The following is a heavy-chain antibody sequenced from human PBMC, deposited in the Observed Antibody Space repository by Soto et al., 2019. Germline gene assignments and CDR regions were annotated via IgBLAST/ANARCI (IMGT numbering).Heavy chain of an antibody. D-gene: IGHD5-18*01. CDR2: IKSDGSGT. J-gene: IGHJ4*02. Sequence: EVQLVESGGGLVQPGESLTLSCAASGFTFSSYWMHWVRQAPGKGLVWVSRIKSDGSGTYYADSVKGRLTISRDNAKSTLYLQMNSLRVEDTAVYFCARGDGNRYDGHGYLGRHWGQGTLVTVSS. CDR1: GFTFSSYW. V-gene: IGHV3-74*01. CDR3: ARGDGNRYDGHGYLGRH.